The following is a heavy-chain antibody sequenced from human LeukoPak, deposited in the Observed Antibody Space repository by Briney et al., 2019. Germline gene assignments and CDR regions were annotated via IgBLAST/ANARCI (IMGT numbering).Heavy chain of an antibody. J-gene: IGHJ4*02. Sequence: GGSLRLSCAASGFTFSDYYMNWIRQAPGKGLEWVSYISSSGSSIHYADSVKGRFTISRDNAKNSLYLQMNGLRVEDTAVYYCARGDWYSFDYWGQGALVTVSS. V-gene: IGHV3-11*01. CDR3: ARGDWYSFDY. CDR2: ISSSGSSI. D-gene: IGHD3-9*01. CDR1: GFTFSDYY.